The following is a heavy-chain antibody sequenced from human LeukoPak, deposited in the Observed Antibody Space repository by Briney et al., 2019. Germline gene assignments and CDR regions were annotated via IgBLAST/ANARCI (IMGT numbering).Heavy chain of an antibody. CDR1: GIIFSSYE. V-gene: IGHV3-48*03. J-gene: IGHJ4*02. CDR3: ASLYNDYGDY. D-gene: IGHD5-24*01. CDR2: ISSSGSSI. Sequence: GGSLRLSCAASGIIFSSYEMNWVRQAPGKGLEWVSYISSSGSSIYYADSVKGRFTISRDNAKNSLYLQMNSLRAEDTAVYYCASLYNDYGDYWGQGALVTVSS.